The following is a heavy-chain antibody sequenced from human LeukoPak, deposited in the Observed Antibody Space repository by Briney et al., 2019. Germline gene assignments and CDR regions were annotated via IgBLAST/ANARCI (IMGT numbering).Heavy chain of an antibody. Sequence: SETLSLTCSVSGGSITSSIYYWGWIRQPPGKGLEWIGSSYYSGNTYYNPSLNRRATISIDKSKNQFSLKLSSVPAADTAVYYCARHRSSSWYYFDYWGQGTLVTVSS. J-gene: IGHJ4*02. CDR2: SYYSGNT. V-gene: IGHV4-39*07. D-gene: IGHD6-13*01. CDR3: ARHRSSSWYYFDY. CDR1: GGSITSSIYY.